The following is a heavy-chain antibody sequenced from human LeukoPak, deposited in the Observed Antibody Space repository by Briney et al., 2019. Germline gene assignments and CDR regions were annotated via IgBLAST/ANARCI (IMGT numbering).Heavy chain of an antibody. CDR1: GFTFDKYT. J-gene: IGHJ4*02. Sequence: HSGGSLRLSCVASGFTFDKYTMHWIRQAPGKGLEWVSLITTYYADSLKGRFTISRDNSRNSLYLQMNSLRTEDSALYYCAKDFDWLPDYWGQGTLVTVSS. V-gene: IGHV3-43*01. D-gene: IGHD3-9*01. CDR3: AKDFDWLPDY. CDR2: ITT.